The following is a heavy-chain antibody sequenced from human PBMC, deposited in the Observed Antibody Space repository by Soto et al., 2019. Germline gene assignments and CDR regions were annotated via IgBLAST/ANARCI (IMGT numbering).Heavy chain of an antibody. CDR1: VGSISSSSYY. J-gene: IGHJ5*02. V-gene: IGHV4-39*01. CDR3: ARGGYYYESSGYYPGFEP. CDR2: IYYSWST. Sequence: PSETLSLTCTVSVGSISSSSYYWGWIRQPPGKGLEWIGSIYYSWSTYYNPSLKSRVTIYLDTSKNQFSLKLSSVTAADTAVYYFARGGYYYESSGYYPGFEPWGQGNLVTVS. D-gene: IGHD3-22*01.